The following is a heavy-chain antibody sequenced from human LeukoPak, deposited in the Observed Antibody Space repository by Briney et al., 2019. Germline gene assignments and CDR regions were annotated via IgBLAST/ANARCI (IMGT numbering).Heavy chain of an antibody. D-gene: IGHD2-15*01. CDR2: ISYDSAIK. CDR1: GLTISSHS. Sequence: PGGSLRLSCAASGLTISSHSMNWVHQAPGKGLEWISYISYDSAIKYYADSVRGRFTISRDNAKNSLYLQMHSLSAEDTAVYYCVRDNPRCCGVVPANIDDYWGQGTLVTVSS. CDR3: VRDNPRCCGVVPANIDDY. J-gene: IGHJ4*02. V-gene: IGHV3-48*01.